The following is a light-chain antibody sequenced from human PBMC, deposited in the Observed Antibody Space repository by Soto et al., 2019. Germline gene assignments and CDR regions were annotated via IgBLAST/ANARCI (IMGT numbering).Light chain of an antibody. CDR2: EAS. CDR3: SSYTSGSTLYV. Sequence: QSALTQPASVSRSPGQSITISCTGTSSDVGGYNYVSWYQHHPGKAPRLMIYEASNRPSGVSHRFSGSRSGNTASLTISGLLAEDDADYYCSSYTSGSTLYVFGTATKVTVL. V-gene: IGLV2-14*01. J-gene: IGLJ1*01. CDR1: SSDVGGYNY.